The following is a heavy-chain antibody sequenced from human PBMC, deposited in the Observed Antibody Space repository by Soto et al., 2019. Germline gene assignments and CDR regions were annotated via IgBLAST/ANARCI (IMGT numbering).Heavy chain of an antibody. CDR2: ISAYTGNT. CDR1: GYTFTSYG. CDR3: ASGILGYCSGGSCYSVNDAFDI. Sequence: ASVKVSCKASGYTFTSYGISWVRQAPGQGLEWMGWISAYTGNTNYAQKVQGRVTMTTDTSTSTAYMELRSLRSDDTAVYYCASGILGYCSGGSCYSVNDAFDIWGQGTMVTVSS. V-gene: IGHV1-18*01. J-gene: IGHJ3*02. D-gene: IGHD2-15*01.